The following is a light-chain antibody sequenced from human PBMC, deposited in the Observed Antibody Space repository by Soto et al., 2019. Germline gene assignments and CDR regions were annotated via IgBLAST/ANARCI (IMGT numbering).Light chain of an antibody. Sequence: QPVLTQPPSVSGAPGQRVTISCTGSRSNIGAGYDVHWYQQLPGTAPKLLIYGNSNRPSGVPDRFSGTKSGTSASLAITGLQAEDEADYYCQSYDSSLSGFWVFGGGTKLTVL. CDR2: GNS. J-gene: IGLJ3*02. CDR1: RSNIGAGYD. CDR3: QSYDSSLSGFWV. V-gene: IGLV1-40*01.